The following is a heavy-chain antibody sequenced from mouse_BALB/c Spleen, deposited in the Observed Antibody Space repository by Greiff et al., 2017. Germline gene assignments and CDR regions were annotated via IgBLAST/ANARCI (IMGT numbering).Heavy chain of an antibody. D-gene: IGHD1-1*02. Sequence: EVKLVESGPGLVKPSQSLSLTCSVTGYSITSGYYWNWIRQFPGNKLEWMGYISYDGSNNYNPSLKNRISITRDTSKNQFFLKLNSVTTEDTATYYCARGGYGGNYYYYAMDYWGQGTSVTVSS. J-gene: IGHJ4*01. V-gene: IGHV3-6*02. CDR1: GYSITSGYY. CDR3: ARGGYGGNYYYYAMDY. CDR2: ISYDGSN.